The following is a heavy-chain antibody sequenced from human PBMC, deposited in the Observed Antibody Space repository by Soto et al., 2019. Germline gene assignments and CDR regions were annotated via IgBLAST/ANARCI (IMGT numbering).Heavy chain of an antibody. J-gene: IGHJ6*02. D-gene: IGHD3-3*01. CDR1: GFTFSSYS. CDR3: ARGGVDVWSGSLPYYYYYGMDV. V-gene: IGHV3-21*01. Sequence: EVQLVESGGGLVKPGGSLRLSCAASGFTFSSYSMNWVRQAPGKGLEWVSSISSSSSYIYYADSVKGRFTISRDNAKNSLYLQINSLRAEDTAVYYGARGGVDVWSGSLPYYYYYGMDVGGQGTTVTVSS. CDR2: ISSSSSYI.